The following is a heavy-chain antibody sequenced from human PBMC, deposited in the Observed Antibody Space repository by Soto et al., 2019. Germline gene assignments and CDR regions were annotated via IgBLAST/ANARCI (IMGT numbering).Heavy chain of an antibody. CDR1: GFNFRTYV. Sequence: GGSRRLSCGASGFNFRTYVVHWVRQAPGKGLEWVAVIWYDGSNKYYADSVKGRFTISRDNSKNTLYLQMNSLRAEDTAVYYCASMTERYSGSYSRPYYFDHWGQGTLVTVSS. V-gene: IGHV3-33*01. CDR2: IWYDGSNK. D-gene: IGHD1-26*01. J-gene: IGHJ4*02. CDR3: ASMTERYSGSYSRPYYFDH.